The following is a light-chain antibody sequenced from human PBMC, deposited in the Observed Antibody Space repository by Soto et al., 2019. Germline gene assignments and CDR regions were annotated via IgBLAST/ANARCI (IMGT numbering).Light chain of an antibody. V-gene: IGKV1-39*01. CDR2: TAS. CDR3: QQRYNIPRN. J-gene: IGKJ2*02. Sequence: DIQVTQSPSSLSAAVGDRVTIACRASQNINNYLNWYQQKPGKAPKLLIYTASSLQRGVPSSFSGSVSGTDFTLTIRSLQPEDVANYYCQQRYNIPRNFGQGTKLESK. CDR1: QNINNY.